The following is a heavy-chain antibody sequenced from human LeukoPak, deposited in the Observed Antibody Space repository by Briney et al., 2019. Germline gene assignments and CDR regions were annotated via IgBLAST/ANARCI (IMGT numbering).Heavy chain of an antibody. CDR2: IYPGGSHT. J-gene: IGHJ5*02. D-gene: IGHD6-25*01. Sequence: KPGESLKISCKGAGYTFTTNWIGWVRQMPGKGLEWMGIIYPGGSHTRYNPSFQGQVTMSADKSTNTAYLQWSSLKASDTAIYYCVRTSANWFDAWGQGTLVTVSS. V-gene: IGHV5-51*01. CDR3: VRTSANWFDA. CDR1: GYTFTTNW.